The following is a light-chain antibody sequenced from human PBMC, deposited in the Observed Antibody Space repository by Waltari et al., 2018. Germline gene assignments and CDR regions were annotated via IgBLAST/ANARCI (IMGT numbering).Light chain of an antibody. J-gene: IGKJ4*01. CDR2: AAS. CDR1: QSLSRN. CDR3: QQYSDWPPLT. Sequence: EILMTQSPGTLSVSPGETATLSCMASQSLSRNLAWYHRKPGQAPRLLIYAASTRATGIPARFSGSGSGTEFTLTISSLQSEDFAVYYCQQYSDWPPLTFGGGTKVEIK. V-gene: IGKV3-15*01.